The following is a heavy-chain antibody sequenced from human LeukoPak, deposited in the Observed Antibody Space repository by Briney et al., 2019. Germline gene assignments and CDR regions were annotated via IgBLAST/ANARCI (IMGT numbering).Heavy chain of an antibody. CDR3: ARDLVTMVRGVSFHFY. CDR1: GYTFTGYY. Sequence: GASVKVSCKASGYTFTGYYMHWVRQAPGQGLEWMGWINPNSGGTNYGQKFQGRVTMTRDTSISTAYMELSRLRSDDTAVYYCARDLVTMVRGVSFHFYWGQGTLVTVSS. J-gene: IGHJ4*02. CDR2: INPNSGGT. D-gene: IGHD3-10*01. V-gene: IGHV1-2*02.